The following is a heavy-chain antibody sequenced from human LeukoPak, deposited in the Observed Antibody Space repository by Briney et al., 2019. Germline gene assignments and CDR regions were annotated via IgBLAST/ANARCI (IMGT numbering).Heavy chain of an antibody. Sequence: PGGSLRLSCAASGFTFSDYGMHWVRQAPGKGLEWVTIISYDGSSKYYADSVKGRFTISRDNSKNTLYLQMNSLRAEDTAVYYCARGGKLSIDWGQGTLVTVSS. CDR1: GFTFSDYG. CDR2: ISYDGSSK. V-gene: IGHV3-30*03. J-gene: IGHJ4*02. D-gene: IGHD4-23*01. CDR3: ARGGKLSID.